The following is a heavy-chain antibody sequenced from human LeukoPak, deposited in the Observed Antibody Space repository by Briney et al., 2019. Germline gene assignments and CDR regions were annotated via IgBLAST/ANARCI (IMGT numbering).Heavy chain of an antibody. V-gene: IGHV3-23*01. CDR3: AKEKDSYGYNYYGLDV. CDR1: GFTFSSYA. J-gene: IGHJ6*02. CDR2: ISGGGGST. D-gene: IGHD5-18*01. Sequence: PGRSLRLSCAASGFTFSSYAMSWVRQAPGKGLEWVSAISGGGGSTYYADSVKGRFTISRDNSKDTLYVQMNSLRAEDTAVYYCAKEKDSYGYNYYGLDVWGQGTTVTVSS.